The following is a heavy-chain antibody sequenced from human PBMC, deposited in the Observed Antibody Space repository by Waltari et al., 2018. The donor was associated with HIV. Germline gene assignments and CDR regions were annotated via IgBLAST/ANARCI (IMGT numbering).Heavy chain of an antibody. V-gene: IGHV3-33*01. CDR3: ARDSPAFSRGTEELDY. D-gene: IGHD2-2*01. CDR1: GFTVSSYA. CDR2: IWHDANNQ. J-gene: IGHJ4*02. Sequence: QVQLVESGGGVVQPGKSLRLSCAASGFTVSSYALTWVRQAPGKGLEWVAVIWHDANNQYYADSVQGRFTISRDNSKNTLYLQMNSLRAEDTALYYCARDSPAFSRGTEELDYWGQGTLVTVSS.